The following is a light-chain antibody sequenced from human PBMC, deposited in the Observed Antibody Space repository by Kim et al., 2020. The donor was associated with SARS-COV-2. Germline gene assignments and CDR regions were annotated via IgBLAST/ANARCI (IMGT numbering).Light chain of an antibody. CDR1: SSNVGDQG. J-gene: IGLJ3*02. V-gene: IGLV10-54*01. Sequence: QAGLTQPPSVSKGLRQTATLTCTGNSSNVGDQGAAWLQQHQGHPPKLLSYRNNNRPSGISERISASGSGNTASLTITGLQPEDEADYYCSSWDSSLSAWVFGGGTQLTVL. CDR3: SSWDSSLSAWV. CDR2: RNN.